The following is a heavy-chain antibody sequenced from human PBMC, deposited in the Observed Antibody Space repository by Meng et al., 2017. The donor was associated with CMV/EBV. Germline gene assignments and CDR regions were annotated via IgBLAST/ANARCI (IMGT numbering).Heavy chain of an antibody. Sequence: GSLRLSCAVYGGSFSGYYWSWIRQPPGKGLEWIGEINHSGSTNYNPSLKSRVTISVDTSKNQFSLKLSSVTAADTAVYYCAREEYSYGDYYYGMDVWGQGTTVTVSS. CDR2: INHSGST. J-gene: IGHJ6*02. CDR3: AREEYSYGDYYYGMDV. D-gene: IGHD5-18*01. CDR1: GGSFSGYY. V-gene: IGHV4-34*01.